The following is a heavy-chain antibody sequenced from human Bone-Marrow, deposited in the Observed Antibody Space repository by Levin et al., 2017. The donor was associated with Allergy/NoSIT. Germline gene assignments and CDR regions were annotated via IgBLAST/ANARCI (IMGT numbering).Heavy chain of an antibody. CDR1: GFIFDNYG. CDR2: ISFDGGKK. D-gene: IGHD3-10*01. CDR3: AKDRGGDSGSAYGGIDN. V-gene: IGHV3-30*18. Sequence: GESLKISCAVSGFIFDNYGMHWVRQAPGKGLDWVAVISFDGGKKLYADSVKGRFVVSRDNSKNMVYLQMSSLRAEDTAIYYCAKDRGGDSGSAYGGIDNWGQGTLVTVSS. J-gene: IGHJ4*02.